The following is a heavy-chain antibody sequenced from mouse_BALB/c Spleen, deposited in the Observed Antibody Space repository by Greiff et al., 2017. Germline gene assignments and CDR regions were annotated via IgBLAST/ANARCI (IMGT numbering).Heavy chain of an antibody. D-gene: IGHD2-10*02. J-gene: IGHJ2*01. CDR2: INPSNGGT. CDR1: GYTFTSYY. CDR3: TRGYGNLFDY. Sequence: GAELVKPGASVKLSCKASGYTFTSYYMYWVKQRPGQGLEWIGEINPSNGGTNFNEKFKSKATLTVDKSSSTAYMQLSSLTSEDSAVYYCTRGYGNLFDYWGQGTTLTVSS. V-gene: IGHV1S81*02.